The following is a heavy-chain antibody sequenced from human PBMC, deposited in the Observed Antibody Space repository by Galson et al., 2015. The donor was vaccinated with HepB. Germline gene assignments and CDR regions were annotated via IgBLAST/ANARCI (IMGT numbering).Heavy chain of an antibody. CDR2: ISGSGATT. J-gene: IGHJ6*03. CDR1: GFTLTNHG. Sequence: LRLSCAASGFTLTNHGMSWVRQAPGKGLEWVSVISGSGATTYYADSVKGRFTISRDNPKNTLYLQMNSLRAGDTAVYYCARDPTAALYDYYYMDVWGNGTTVTVSS. V-gene: IGHV3-23*01. CDR3: ARDPTAALYDYYYMDV. D-gene: IGHD2-15*01.